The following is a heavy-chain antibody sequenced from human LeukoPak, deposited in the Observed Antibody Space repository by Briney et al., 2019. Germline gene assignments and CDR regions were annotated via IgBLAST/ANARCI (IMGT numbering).Heavy chain of an antibody. V-gene: IGHV1-18*04. CDR2: ISAYNGNT. CDR1: GYTFTSYG. CDR3: ARDRDTFSSWDKPVDY. D-gene: IGHD6-13*01. Sequence: ASVKVSCKASGYTFTSYGISWVRQAPGQGLEWMGWISAYNGNTNYAQKLQGRVTMTTDTSTSTAYMELRSLRPDDTAVYYCARDRDTFSSWDKPVDYWGRGTLVTVSS. J-gene: IGHJ4*02.